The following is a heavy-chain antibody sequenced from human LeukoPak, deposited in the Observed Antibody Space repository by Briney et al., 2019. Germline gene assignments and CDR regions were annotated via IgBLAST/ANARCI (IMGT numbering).Heavy chain of an antibody. CDR2: IYYGGST. J-gene: IGHJ4*02. Sequence: SETLSLTRTLSGGSISSHARSWIRQPPGKGLEWVGYIYYGGSTNYNPSLKSRVTISVDTSKNQFSMKLSSVTTADTAVYFCARHRAYSSSCPIDYCYQGKVATVSS. CDR1: GGSISSHA. D-gene: IGHD6-6*01. V-gene: IGHV4-59*08. CDR3: ARHRAYSSSCPIDY.